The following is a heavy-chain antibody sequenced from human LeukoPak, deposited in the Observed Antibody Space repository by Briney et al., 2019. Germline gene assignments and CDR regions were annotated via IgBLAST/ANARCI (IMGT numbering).Heavy chain of an antibody. CDR2: IYYSGST. CDR3: ARDQKPAEWLLYAPYYYYGMDV. D-gene: IGHD3-3*01. Sequence: PSETLSLTCTVSGGSISSGDYYWSWIRQPPGKGLEWIGYIYYSGSTYYNPSLESRVTISVDTSKNQFSLKLSSVTAADTAVYYCARDQKPAEWLLYAPYYYYGMDVWGQGTTVTVSS. CDR1: GGSISSGDYY. V-gene: IGHV4-30-4*01. J-gene: IGHJ6*02.